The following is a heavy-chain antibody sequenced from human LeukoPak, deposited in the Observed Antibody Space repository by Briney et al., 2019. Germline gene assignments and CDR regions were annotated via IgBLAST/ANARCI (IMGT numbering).Heavy chain of an antibody. CDR2: IDSDGSST. Sequence: QPGGSLRLSCAASGFSISSFWMSWVRQAPGKGLVWVSRIDSDGSSTSYADAVKGRFTTSRDNAKNTLYLQMNSLRAEDTAVYYCARGYCTGTSCFAGLFDYWGQGILVTVSS. CDR3: ARGYCTGTSCFAGLFDY. V-gene: IGHV3-74*01. D-gene: IGHD2-2*01. J-gene: IGHJ4*02. CDR1: GFSISSFW.